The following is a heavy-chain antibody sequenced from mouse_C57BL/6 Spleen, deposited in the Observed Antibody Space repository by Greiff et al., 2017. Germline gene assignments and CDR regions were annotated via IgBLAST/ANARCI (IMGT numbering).Heavy chain of an antibody. J-gene: IGHJ4*01. CDR2: IYPSDSET. D-gene: IGHD2-13*01. V-gene: IGHV1-61*01. CDR3: TRQGLLSLYAMDY. Sequence: QVQLQQPGAELVRPGSSVKLSCKASGYTFTSYWMDWVKQRPGQGLEWIGTIYPSDSETHYNQKFKDKATLTVNKSSSTAYMQLSSQTSADAAVYYCTRQGLLSLYAMDYWGQGTSVTVSS. CDR1: GYTFTSYW.